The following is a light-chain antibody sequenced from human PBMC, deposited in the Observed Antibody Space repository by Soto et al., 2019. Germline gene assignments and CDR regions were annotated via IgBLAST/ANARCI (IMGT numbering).Light chain of an antibody. Sequence: QSVLTQPASVSWPPGQSITISCTGTSSEVGGYNYVSWYQKHPGKATKLMIYDVSNRPSGVSNRFSGSKSGNTASLTISGLQAEDEADYYCSSYTSSSTYYVFGTGTKVTVL. CDR2: DVS. J-gene: IGLJ1*01. CDR3: SSYTSSSTYYV. V-gene: IGLV2-14*03. CDR1: SSEVGGYNY.